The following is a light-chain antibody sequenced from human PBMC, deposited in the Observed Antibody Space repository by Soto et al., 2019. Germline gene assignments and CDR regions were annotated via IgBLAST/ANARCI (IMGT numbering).Light chain of an antibody. CDR2: GAS. CDR1: QSIRHY. V-gene: IGKV1-5*01. J-gene: IGKJ1*01. Sequence: DIQMTQSPPTLSASVGDRVTITCRPSQSIRHYLAWYQQMPGKAPKLLIYGASTLQSGVPSRFSGSGSGTEFTLTISSLQPDDFGTYFCQHHNSYSQTFGQGTKVEIK. CDR3: QHHNSYSQT.